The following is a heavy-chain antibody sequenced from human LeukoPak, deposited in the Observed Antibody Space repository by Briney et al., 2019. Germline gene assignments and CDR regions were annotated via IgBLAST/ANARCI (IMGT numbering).Heavy chain of an antibody. CDR2: ISSSSSTI. CDR1: GFTFSSYR. CDR3: ARSRPLRGVTVDY. V-gene: IGHV3-48*02. J-gene: IGHJ4*02. D-gene: IGHD3-10*01. Sequence: GGSLRLSCAASGFTFSSYRMNWVRQAPGKGLEWVSYISSSSSTINYVDSVKGRFTISRDNAKNSLYLQMNSLRDEDTAVYYCARSRPLRGVTVDYWGQGTLVTVSS.